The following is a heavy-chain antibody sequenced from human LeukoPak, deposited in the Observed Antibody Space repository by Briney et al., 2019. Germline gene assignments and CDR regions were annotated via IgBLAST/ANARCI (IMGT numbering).Heavy chain of an antibody. V-gene: IGHV3-13*01. CDR3: ARGLKHRGYSYEDAFDI. CDR1: GFTFSSYD. Sequence: GGSLRLSCAASGFTFSSYDMHWVRQATGKGLEWVSAIGTAGDTYYPGSVKGRFTISRENAKNSLYLQMNSLRAGDTAVYYCARGLKHRGYSYEDAFDIWGQGTMVTVSS. J-gene: IGHJ3*02. CDR2: IGTAGDT. D-gene: IGHD5-18*01.